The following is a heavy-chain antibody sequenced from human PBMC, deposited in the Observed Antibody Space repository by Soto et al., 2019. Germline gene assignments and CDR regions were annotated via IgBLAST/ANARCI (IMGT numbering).Heavy chain of an antibody. D-gene: IGHD1-1*01. CDR3: ARSTGYYYYYGVDV. J-gene: IGHJ6*02. Sequence: GPTLVNPTQTLTLTCTVSGFSVSTSGMCVSWIRQPPGKALEWLALIDWDNNKYYSTSLKTRVTISKDTSKNQVVLTMTNVDPVDIATYYCARSTGYYYYYGVDVWGQGTTVTVSS. CDR1: GFSVSTSGMC. CDR2: IDWDNNK. V-gene: IGHV2-70*13.